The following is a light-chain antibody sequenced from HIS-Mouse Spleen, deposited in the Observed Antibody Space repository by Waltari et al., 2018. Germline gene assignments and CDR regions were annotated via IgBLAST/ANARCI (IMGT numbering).Light chain of an antibody. CDR2: EDR. CDR1: ALPKKY. V-gene: IGLV3-10*01. CDR3: YSTDSSGKHRV. J-gene: IGLJ2*01. Sequence: SYELTQPPSVSVSPGQTARITCSGDALPKKYAYWYQQKSGQAPVLVIYEDRKRPSGIPEGFSGSSSGKMATLTISGAQVEDEADYYGYSTDSSGKHRVFGGGTKLTVL.